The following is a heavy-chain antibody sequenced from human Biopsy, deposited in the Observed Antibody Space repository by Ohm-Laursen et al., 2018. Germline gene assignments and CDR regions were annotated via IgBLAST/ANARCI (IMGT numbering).Heavy chain of an antibody. CDR2: ISYTGYT. V-gene: IGHV4-59*11. Sequence: PGTLSLTCTVSGGSFTGHYWSWIRQPPGKGLEWIGHISYTGYTSYNASLKSRVTISVGTSRNHFSLRLSSLTAADTAVYYCARGSNDFGGLYFPRWGQGTLLTVSS. CDR3: ARGSNDFGGLYFPR. J-gene: IGHJ4*02. D-gene: IGHD4-23*01. CDR1: GGSFTGHY.